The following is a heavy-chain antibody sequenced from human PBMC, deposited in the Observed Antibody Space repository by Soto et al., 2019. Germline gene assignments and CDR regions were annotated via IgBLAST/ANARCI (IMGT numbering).Heavy chain of an antibody. CDR1: GGSFSGYY. CDR2: INHSGST. V-gene: IGHV4-34*01. Sequence: SETLSLTCAVYGGSFSGYYWSWIRQPPGKGLEWIGEINHSGSTNYNPSLKSRVTISVDTSKNQFSLKLSSVTTADTAVYYCARGAGYGLLGAFDIWGQGTMVTVSS. CDR3: ARGAGYGLLGAFDI. J-gene: IGHJ3*02. D-gene: IGHD5-18*01.